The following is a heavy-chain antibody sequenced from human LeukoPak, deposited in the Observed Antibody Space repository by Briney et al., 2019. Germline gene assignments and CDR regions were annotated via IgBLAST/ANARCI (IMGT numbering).Heavy chain of an antibody. CDR1: GYTFTSYD. V-gene: IGHV1-8*01. Sequence: ASVKVSCKAPGYTFTSYDINWGRQATGQGLEWMGWMNPNSGNTGYARKFQGRVTMTRNTSISTAYMELSSLRSEDTAVYYCARGATSIAATPGTSGYYYYYYYMDVWGKGTTVTVSS. CDR3: ARGATSIAATPGTSGYYYYYYYMDV. J-gene: IGHJ6*03. D-gene: IGHD6-6*01. CDR2: MNPNSGNT.